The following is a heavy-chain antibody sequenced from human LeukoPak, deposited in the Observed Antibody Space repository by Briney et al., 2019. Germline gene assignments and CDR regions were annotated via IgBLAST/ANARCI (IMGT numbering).Heavy chain of an antibody. D-gene: IGHD1-26*01. CDR1: GLTFSSYW. V-gene: IGHV3-7*01. CDR2: IKQDGSEK. J-gene: IGHJ4*02. CDR3: ARDPRGSCDY. Sequence: PGGSLRLSCAASGLTFSSYWMSWVRQAPGKGLEWVANIKQDGSEKYYVDSVKGRFTLSRDNAKNSLYLQMNSLRAEDTAVYYCARDPRGSCDYWGQGTLVTVSS.